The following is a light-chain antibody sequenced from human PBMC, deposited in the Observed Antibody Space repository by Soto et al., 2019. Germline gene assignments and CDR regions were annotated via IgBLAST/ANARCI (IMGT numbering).Light chain of an antibody. J-gene: IGKJ3*01. CDR1: QSVSGN. CDR2: GAS. CDR3: QQYNNWTPFT. V-gene: IGKV3-15*01. Sequence: EIVMTQSPATLSVSPGERATLSCRASQSVSGNLAWYQQKPGQAPRLLIYGASTRATGIPARFSGSGSGTEFTLTISSLQSEDFAVDYCQQYNNWTPFTFGPGTKVDIK.